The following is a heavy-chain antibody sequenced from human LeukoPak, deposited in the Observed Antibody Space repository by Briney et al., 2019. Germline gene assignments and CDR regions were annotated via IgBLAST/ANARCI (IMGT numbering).Heavy chain of an antibody. CDR2: FSGGIDRA. J-gene: IGHJ3*02. Sequence: GGSLRLSCAASGFTFSSYAMTWVRQAPGKGLEWVSAFSGGIDRAYYADSVKGRFTISRGNSKNTLYLQMSSLRVEDTALYYCARDWRNYGDFHTFDIWGQGTMVTVSS. V-gene: IGHV3-23*01. D-gene: IGHD4-17*01. CDR1: GFTFSSYA. CDR3: ARDWRNYGDFHTFDI.